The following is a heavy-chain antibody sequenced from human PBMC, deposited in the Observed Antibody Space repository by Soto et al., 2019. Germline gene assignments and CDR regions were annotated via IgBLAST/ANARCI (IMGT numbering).Heavy chain of an antibody. CDR3: ARRGYIYDTYYFDY. V-gene: IGHV4-59*01. J-gene: IGHJ4*02. CDR2: IYYSGST. D-gene: IGHD5-18*01. Sequence: QVQLQESSPGLVKPSETLSLTCTVSGGSISSYYWSWIRQPPGKGLEWIGHIYYSGSTNYNPSLKNRVTISVDTSKNQFSLKLSSVTAADTAVYYCARRGYIYDTYYFDYWGQGTLVTVSS. CDR1: GGSISSYY.